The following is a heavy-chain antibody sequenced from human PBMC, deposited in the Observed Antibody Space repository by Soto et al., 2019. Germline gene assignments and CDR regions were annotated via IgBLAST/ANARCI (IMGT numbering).Heavy chain of an antibody. CDR3: ARGDPYSSGWYWRALDY. J-gene: IGHJ4*02. D-gene: IGHD6-19*01. V-gene: IGHV1-69*06. CDR2: IIPIFGTA. Sequence: GASVKVSCKASGGTFSSYAISWVRRAPGQGLEWMGGIIPIFGTANYAQKFQGRVTITADKSTSTAYMELSSLRSEDTAVYYCARGDPYSSGWYWRALDYWGQGTLVTVSS. CDR1: GGTFSSYA.